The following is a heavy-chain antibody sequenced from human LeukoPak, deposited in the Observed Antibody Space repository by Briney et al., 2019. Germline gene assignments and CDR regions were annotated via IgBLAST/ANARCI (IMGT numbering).Heavy chain of an antibody. J-gene: IGHJ4*02. CDR2: IYYSGST. Sequence: SETLSLTCTVSGGSISSYYWSWIRQPPGKGLEWIGYIYYSGSTNYNPSLKSRVTISVDTSKNQFSLKLSSVTAADTAVYYCASPSPVTKSFDYWGQGTLVTVSS. CDR3: ASPSPVTKSFDY. CDR1: GGSISSYY. V-gene: IGHV4-59*08. D-gene: IGHD4-4*01.